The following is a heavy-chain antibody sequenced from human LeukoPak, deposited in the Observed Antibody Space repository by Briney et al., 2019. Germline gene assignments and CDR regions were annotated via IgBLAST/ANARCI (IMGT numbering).Heavy chain of an antibody. J-gene: IGHJ4*02. CDR3: ARREADDILTGLKREIDY. CDR1: GASFSGYY. D-gene: IGHD3-9*01. Sequence: PSETLSLTCAVYGASFSGYYWSWIRQPPGKGLEWIGEINHSGSTNYNPSLKSRVTISIDTSKNQFSLKLSSVTAADTAVYYCARREADDILTGLKREIDYWGQGTLVTASS. CDR2: INHSGST. V-gene: IGHV4-34*01.